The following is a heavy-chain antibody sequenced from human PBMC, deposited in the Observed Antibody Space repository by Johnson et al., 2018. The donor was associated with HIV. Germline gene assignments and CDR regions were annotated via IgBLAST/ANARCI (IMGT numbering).Heavy chain of an antibody. D-gene: IGHD2-15*01. Sequence: VQLVESGGGVVRPGGSLRLSCAASGFTFDDYGMSWVRQAPGKGLEWVSGINWHGGSTGSADSVKGRFTISRDNAKRSLYLQVNSLRAEDTALYYCARGVRYCSGGSCYNDAFDIWGQGTMVTVSS. CDR2: INWHGGST. CDR1: GFTFDDYG. J-gene: IGHJ3*02. V-gene: IGHV3-20*04. CDR3: ARGVRYCSGGSCYNDAFDI.